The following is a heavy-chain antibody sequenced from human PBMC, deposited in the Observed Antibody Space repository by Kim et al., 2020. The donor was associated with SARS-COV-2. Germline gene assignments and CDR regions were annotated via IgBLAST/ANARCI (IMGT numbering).Heavy chain of an antibody. Sequence: GGSLRLSCAASGFTFSSYAMHWVRQAPGKGLERVAVISYDGSNKYYADSVKGRFTISRDNSKNTLYLQMNSLRAEDTAVYYCARSHPDSSGYYYGSGAF. CDR2: ISYDGSNK. CDR1: GFTFSSYA. J-gene: IGHJ3*01. CDR3: ARSHPDSSGYYYGSGAF. D-gene: IGHD3-22*01. V-gene: IGHV3-30*04.